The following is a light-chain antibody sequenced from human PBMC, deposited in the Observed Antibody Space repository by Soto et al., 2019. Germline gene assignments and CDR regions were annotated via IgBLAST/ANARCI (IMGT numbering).Light chain of an antibody. J-gene: IGKJ2*01. CDR3: MESMHWPQP. Sequence: DVVMTQSPLSLPVTLGQPASISCRSSQSLLYRDGNTYLNWFHQRPGPSPRRLIYKVSNRDSGVPDRVTGSGSGTDFTLKISRVEADDGGVYYCMESMHWPQPFGQGTELGIK. V-gene: IGKV2-30*01. CDR2: KVS. CDR1: QSLLYRDGNTY.